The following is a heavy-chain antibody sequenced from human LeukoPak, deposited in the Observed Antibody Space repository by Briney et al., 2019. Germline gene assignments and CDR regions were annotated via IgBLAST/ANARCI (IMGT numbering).Heavy chain of an antibody. V-gene: IGHV3-64*01. Sequence: GGSLRLSCVVSGFTFSSYAMHWVRQAPGKGLEYVPAISSNGGSTYYANSVKGRFTISRDNSKNTLYLQMGSLRVEDMAVYYCARASSGWYGYWGQGTLVTVSS. CDR1: GFTFSSYA. D-gene: IGHD6-19*01. CDR2: ISSNGGST. J-gene: IGHJ4*02. CDR3: ARASSGWYGY.